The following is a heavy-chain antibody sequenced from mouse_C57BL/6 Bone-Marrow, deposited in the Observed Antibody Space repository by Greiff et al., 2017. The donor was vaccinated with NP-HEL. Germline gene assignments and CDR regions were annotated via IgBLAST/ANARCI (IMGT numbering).Heavy chain of an antibody. J-gene: IGHJ2*01. CDR3: AREDFCYPEGYFDY. D-gene: IGHD6-1*01. Sequence: QVQLQQPGAELVKPGASVKLSCKASGYTFTSYWMQWVKQRPGQGLEWIGEIDPSDSYTNYNQKFKGKATLTVDTSSSTAYMQLSSLTSEDSAVYYCAREDFCYPEGYFDYWGQGTTLTVSS. CDR1: GYTFTSYW. V-gene: IGHV1-50*01. CDR2: IDPSDSYT.